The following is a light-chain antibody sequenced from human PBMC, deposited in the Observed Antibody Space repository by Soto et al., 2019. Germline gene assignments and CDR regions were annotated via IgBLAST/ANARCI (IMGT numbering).Light chain of an antibody. Sequence: EIVMTQSPATLSVSPGEGASLSCRASQSVGSNFAWYQQKPGQAPRLLIYGASTRATAIPARFSGSGSGTDFTLTVSSLQSEDFAVYYCQQYNNWPITFGQGTRLEI. CDR1: QSVGSN. J-gene: IGKJ5*01. CDR2: GAS. V-gene: IGKV3-15*01. CDR3: QQYNNWPIT.